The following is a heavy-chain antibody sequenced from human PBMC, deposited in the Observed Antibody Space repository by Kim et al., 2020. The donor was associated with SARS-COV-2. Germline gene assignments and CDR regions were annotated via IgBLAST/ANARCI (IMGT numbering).Heavy chain of an antibody. J-gene: IGHJ4*02. Sequence: SETLSLTCTISGASISSGDYYYSWIRQFPEKGLEWIGFIYYAGYDYYNLYNPSLKSRVTISVGTSSSQFSLKVDSVTAADTAVYYCARRPTEAAAGQFDDWGQGTLVTVSS. D-gene: IGHD6-13*01. CDR2: IYYAGYD. CDR1: GASISSGDYY. V-gene: IGHV4-31*03. CDR3: ARRPTEAAAGQFDD.